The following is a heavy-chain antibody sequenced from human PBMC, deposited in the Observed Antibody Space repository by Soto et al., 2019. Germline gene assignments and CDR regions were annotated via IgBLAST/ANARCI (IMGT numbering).Heavy chain of an antibody. CDR1: GGSISSYY. Sequence: QVQLQESGPGLVKPSETLSLTCTVSGGSISSYYWSWIRQPPGKGLEWIGYIYYSGSTNYNPSLKSRVTISVDTSKNQFSLKLSSVTAADTAVYYCARHYHSRYFDWLSNYYYGMDVWGQGTTVTVSS. CDR2: IYYSGST. V-gene: IGHV4-59*08. CDR3: ARHYHSRYFDWLSNYYYGMDV. J-gene: IGHJ6*02. D-gene: IGHD3-9*01.